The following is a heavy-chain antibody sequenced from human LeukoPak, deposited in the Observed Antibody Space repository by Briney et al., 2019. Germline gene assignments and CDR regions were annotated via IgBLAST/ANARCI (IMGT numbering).Heavy chain of an antibody. CDR2: IYYSGST. CDR3: ARVGYCSGGSCSDFDY. Sequence: SETLSLTCTISGGSISSSSYYWGWIRQPPGKGLEWIGSIYYSGSTYYNPSLKSRVTISVDTSKNQFSLKLSSVTAADTAVYYCARVGYCSGGSCSDFDYWGQGTLVTVSS. D-gene: IGHD2-15*01. V-gene: IGHV4-39*07. CDR1: GGSISSSSYY. J-gene: IGHJ4*02.